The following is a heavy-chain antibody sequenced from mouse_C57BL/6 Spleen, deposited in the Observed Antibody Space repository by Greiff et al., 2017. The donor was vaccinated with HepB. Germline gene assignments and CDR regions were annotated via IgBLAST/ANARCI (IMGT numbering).Heavy chain of an antibody. J-gene: IGHJ1*03. Sequence: EVQLQQSGPELVKPGASVKMSCKASGYTFTDYNMHWVKQSHGKSLEWIGYINPNNGGTSYNQKFKGKATLTVNKSSSTAYMELRSLTSDDSAVYYCALYDYDRYFDVWGTGTTVTVSS. CDR3: ALYDYDRYFDV. D-gene: IGHD2-4*01. V-gene: IGHV1-22*01. CDR2: INPNNGGT. CDR1: GYTFTDYN.